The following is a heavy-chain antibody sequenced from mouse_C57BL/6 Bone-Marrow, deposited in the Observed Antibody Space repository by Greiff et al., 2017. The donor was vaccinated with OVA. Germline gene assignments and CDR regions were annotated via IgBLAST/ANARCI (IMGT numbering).Heavy chain of an antibody. CDR1: GFTFSSYA. V-gene: IGHV5-4*01. CDR3: AREGADY. CDR2: ISDGGSYT. J-gene: IGHJ2*01. Sequence: EVKLMESGGGLVKPGGSLKLSCAASGFTFSSYAMSWVRQTPEKRLEWVATISDGGSYTYYPDNVKGRFTISRDNAKNNLYLQMSHLKSEDTAMYYCAREGADYWGQGTTLTVSS.